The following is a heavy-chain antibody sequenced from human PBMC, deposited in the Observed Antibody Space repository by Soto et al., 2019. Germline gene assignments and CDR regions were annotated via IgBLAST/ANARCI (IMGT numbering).Heavy chain of an antibody. CDR2: ISAYNGNR. Sequence: QVPLVQSGPEVKKPGASVTVSCKTSGYTPTNYDIGWVRQAPGQGLEWMGLISAYNGNRNSAQKLQARLTRTTDTSTKTAYMELRSLRSDDTAVYFCARALYRSGTSSAFDNWGQGTLVTVSS. CDR3: ARALYRSGTSSAFDN. V-gene: IGHV1-18*01. CDR1: GYTPTNYD. J-gene: IGHJ4*02. D-gene: IGHD3-16*01.